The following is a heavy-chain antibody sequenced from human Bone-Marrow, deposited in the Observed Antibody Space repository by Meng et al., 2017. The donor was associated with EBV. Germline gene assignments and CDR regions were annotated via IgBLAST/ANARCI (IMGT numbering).Heavy chain of an antibody. D-gene: IGHD6-19*01. Sequence: QLTESGPGLVKPSGTLSLTCAVSGASISSGYWWTWVRQPPGKGLEWIGEVSHSGSTNYNPSLKSRVTISLDKSENQFFLKVTSVTAADTAVYYCAASPGWWRLDYWGQGTLVTVSS. J-gene: IGHJ4*02. V-gene: IGHV4-4*02. CDR3: AASPGWWRLDY. CDR2: VSHSGST. CDR1: GASISSGYW.